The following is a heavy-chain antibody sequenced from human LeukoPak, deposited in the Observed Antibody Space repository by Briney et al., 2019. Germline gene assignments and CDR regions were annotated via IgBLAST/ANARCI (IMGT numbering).Heavy chain of an antibody. CDR2: IIPIFGTA. Sequence: SVKVSCKASGGTFSSYAISWVRQAPGQGLEWMGGIIPIFGTANYAQKFQGRVTITADESTSTAYMELSSLRSEDTAVYYCARMLTPYVDTAMERDTYYFDYWGQGTLVTVSS. CDR3: ARMLTPYVDTAMERDTYYFDY. J-gene: IGHJ4*02. V-gene: IGHV1-69*13. CDR1: GGTFSSYA. D-gene: IGHD5-18*01.